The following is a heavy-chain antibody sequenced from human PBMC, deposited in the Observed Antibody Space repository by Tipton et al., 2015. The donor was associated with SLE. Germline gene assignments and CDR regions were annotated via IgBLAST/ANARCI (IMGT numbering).Heavy chain of an antibody. V-gene: IGHV4-34*01. CDR2: INHSGST. J-gene: IGHJ4*02. D-gene: IGHD2-15*01. CDR1: GGSFSGYY. Sequence: TLSLTCAVYGGSFSGYYWSWIRQPPGMGLEWIGEINHSGSTNYNPSLKSRVTVSVDTSKNQFSLKLTSMTAADTAVYYCARGTNYCSAGTCYYQLFDFWGQGMLVTVSS. CDR3: ARGTNYCSAGTCYYQLFDF.